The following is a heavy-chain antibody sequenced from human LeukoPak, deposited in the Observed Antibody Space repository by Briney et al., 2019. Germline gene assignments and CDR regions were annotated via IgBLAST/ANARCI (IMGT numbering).Heavy chain of an antibody. Sequence: GGSLRLSCAASGFTFSTYGMHWVRQAPGKGLEWVAVLSHDGSNKYYADSVKGRFTISGDNSKSTLYLQMNSLRAEDTAVYYCAKDATGGYSFGLTPHFDYWGQGTLVTVSS. CDR2: LSHDGSNK. D-gene: IGHD5-18*01. CDR3: AKDATGGYSFGLTPHFDY. V-gene: IGHV3-30*18. J-gene: IGHJ4*02. CDR1: GFTFSTYG.